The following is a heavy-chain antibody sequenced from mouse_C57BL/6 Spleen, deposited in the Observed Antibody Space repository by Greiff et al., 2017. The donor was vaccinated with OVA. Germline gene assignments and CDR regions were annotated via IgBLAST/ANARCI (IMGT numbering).Heavy chain of an antibody. Sequence: QVQLQQPGAELVKPGASVKLSCKASGYTFTSYWMQWVKQRPGQGLEWIGEIDPSDSYTNYNQKFKGKATLTVDTSSSTAYMQLSSLTSEDSAVYYCARSGSGNYAMDYWGQGTSVTVSS. V-gene: IGHV1-50*01. D-gene: IGHD3-2*02. CDR2: IDPSDSYT. CDR1: GYTFTSYW. J-gene: IGHJ4*01. CDR3: ARSGSGNYAMDY.